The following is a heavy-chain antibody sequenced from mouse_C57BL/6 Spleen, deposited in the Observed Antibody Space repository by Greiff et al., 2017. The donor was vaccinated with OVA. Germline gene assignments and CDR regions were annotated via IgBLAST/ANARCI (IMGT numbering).Heavy chain of an antibody. J-gene: IGHJ3*01. CDR1: GFNIKDYY. V-gene: IGHV14-1*01. CDR2: IDPEDGDT. CDR3: TTRDYGSIPFAY. Sequence: EVKLEESGAELVRPGASVKLSCTASGFNIKDYYMHWVKQRPEQGLEWIGRIDPEDGDTEYAPKFQGKATMTADTSSNTAYLQLSSLTSEDTAVYYCTTRDYGSIPFAYWGQGTLVTVSA. D-gene: IGHD1-1*01.